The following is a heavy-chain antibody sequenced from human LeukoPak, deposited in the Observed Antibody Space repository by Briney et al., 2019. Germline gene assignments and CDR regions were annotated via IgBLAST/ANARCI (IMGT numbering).Heavy chain of an antibody. CDR3: ARVRGTHLDYYDSSDPPVTGDDGKYYFDY. Sequence: SQTLSLTCAISGDSVSSTTAAWNWVRQSPSRGLEWLGRTYYTSTSKWDTDYAVSLKSRISVSPDISKNQFSLQLNSVTPEDTAVYYCARVRGTHLDYYDSSDPPVTGDDGKYYFDYWGQGTLVTVSS. D-gene: IGHD3-22*01. J-gene: IGHJ4*02. CDR1: GDSVSSTTAA. V-gene: IGHV6-1*01. CDR2: TYYTSTSKWDT.